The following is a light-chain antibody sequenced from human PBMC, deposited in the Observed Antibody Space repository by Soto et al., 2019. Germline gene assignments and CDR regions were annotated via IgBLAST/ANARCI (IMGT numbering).Light chain of an antibody. CDR1: QGISTY. CDR2: AAS. V-gene: IGKV1-16*01. CDR3: QQYNNWWT. Sequence: RASQGISTYLAWFQQKPGKAPKLLIYAASSLQSGVPSRFSGSGSGTEFTLTISSLQSEDFAVYYCQQYNNWWTFGQGTKVDI. J-gene: IGKJ1*01.